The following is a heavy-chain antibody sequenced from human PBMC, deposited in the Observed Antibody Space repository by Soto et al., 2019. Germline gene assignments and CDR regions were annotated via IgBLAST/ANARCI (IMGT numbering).Heavy chain of an antibody. D-gene: IGHD6-19*01. V-gene: IGHV3-23*01. CDR2: ISGSGDST. Sequence: EVQLLESGGGLVQPGGSLRLSCAASGFTFSSYAMRWVRQAPVKGLEWVSAISGSGDSTYYADSVKGRFTISRDNSKNTLYLQMNSLRAEDTAVYYVARRGSGRYYDYWGQGTLVTVSS. CDR3: ARRGSGRYYDY. J-gene: IGHJ4*02. CDR1: GFTFSSYA.